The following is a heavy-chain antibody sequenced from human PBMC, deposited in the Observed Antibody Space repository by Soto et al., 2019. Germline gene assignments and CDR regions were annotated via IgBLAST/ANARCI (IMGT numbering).Heavy chain of an antibody. CDR2: INPSGGTT. V-gene: IGHV1-46*01. J-gene: IGHJ6*02. D-gene: IGHD7-27*01. CDR3: AGGPTAERHYYYYGMDV. CDR1: GYTFTTYY. Sequence: ASVKVSCKASGYTFTTYYLHWVRQAPGQGPEWMGIINPSGGTTNYAQTFEGRVTMTRDTSTSTVYMELSSLRSDDTAVYYCAGGPTAERHYYYYGMDVWGQGTTVTVSS.